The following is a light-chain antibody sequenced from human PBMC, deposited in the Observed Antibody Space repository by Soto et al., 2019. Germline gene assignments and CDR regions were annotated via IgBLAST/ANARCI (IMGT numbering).Light chain of an antibody. CDR2: DAS. CDR3: QQRSNRLLT. Sequence: EIVLTQSPANLSLSPGERATLSCRASQSVSSYLAWYQQKPGQAPRLLIYDASNRATGIPARFSGSGSGTDFTLTISSLEPEDFAVYYCQQRSNRLLTFGGGTKVEIK. J-gene: IGKJ4*01. CDR1: QSVSSY. V-gene: IGKV3-11*01.